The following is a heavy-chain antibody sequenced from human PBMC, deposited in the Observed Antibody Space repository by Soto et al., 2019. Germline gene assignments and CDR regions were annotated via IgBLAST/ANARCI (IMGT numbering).Heavy chain of an antibody. Sequence: QVQLQQWGAGLLKPSETLSLTCAVYGGSFSGYYWSWIRQPPGKGLEWIGEINHSGSTNYNPSLKSRVTISVDTSKNQFSLKLSSVTAADTAVYYCATCSGGSYNNWFDPWCQGTLVTVSS. D-gene: IGHD2-15*01. J-gene: IGHJ5*02. CDR3: ATCSGGSYNNWFDP. CDR1: GGSFSGYY. V-gene: IGHV4-34*01. CDR2: INHSGST.